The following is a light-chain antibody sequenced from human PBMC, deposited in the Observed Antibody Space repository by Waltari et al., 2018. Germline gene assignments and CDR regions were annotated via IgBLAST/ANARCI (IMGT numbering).Light chain of an antibody. CDR3: QQYYSTPRT. J-gene: IGKJ1*01. V-gene: IGKV4-1*01. CDR2: WAS. Sequence: DIVMTQSPDSLTVSLGERATIYCKSSHGVLYSSNNKNYSAWYQQKPGQPPKPRIYWASTRESGVPDRFSGSGSGTDFTLTISSLQAEDVAVYYCQQYYSTPRTFGQGTKVEIK. CDR1: HGVLYSSNNKNY.